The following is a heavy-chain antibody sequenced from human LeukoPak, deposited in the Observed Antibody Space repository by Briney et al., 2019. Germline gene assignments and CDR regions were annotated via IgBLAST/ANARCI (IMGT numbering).Heavy chain of an antibody. Sequence: ASVKVSCKASGYTFTGYYMHWVRQAPGQGLEWMGWINPNSGGTIYAQKFQGRVTMTRDTSISTAYMELSRLRSDDTAVYYCARFKAEYDSSGLDYWGQGTLVTVSS. CDR2: INPNSGGT. J-gene: IGHJ4*02. CDR1: GYTFTGYY. V-gene: IGHV1-2*02. CDR3: ARFKAEYDSSGLDY. D-gene: IGHD3-22*01.